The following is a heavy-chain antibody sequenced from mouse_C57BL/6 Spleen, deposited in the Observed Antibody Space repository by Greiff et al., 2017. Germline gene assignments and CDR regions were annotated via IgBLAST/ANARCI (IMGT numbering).Heavy chain of an antibody. CDR2: LYPGSGST. CDR3: ARNGAVVDAMDY. D-gene: IGHD1-1*01. CDR1: GYTFTSYW. V-gene: IGHV1-55*01. J-gene: IGHJ4*01. Sequence: VQLQQPGAELVKPGASVKMSCKASGYTFTSYWITWVKQRPGQGLEWIGDLYPGSGSTNYNEKFKSKATLTVDTSSSTAYMQLSSLTSEDSAVYYCARNGAVVDAMDYWGQGTSVTVSS.